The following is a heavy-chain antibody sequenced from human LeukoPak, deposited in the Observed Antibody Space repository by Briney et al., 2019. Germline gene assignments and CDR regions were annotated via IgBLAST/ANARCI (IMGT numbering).Heavy chain of an antibody. V-gene: IGHV4-39*07. CDR1: GGSISSSSYY. D-gene: IGHD6-19*01. Sequence: PSETLSLTCTVSGGSISSSSYYWGWIRQPPGKGLEWVGSIYYSGSTYYNPSLKSRVTISVDMSKNQFSLKLSSVTAADTAVYYCARDQGNVDSSGWYLVGNAFDIWGQGTMVTVSS. CDR3: ARDQGNVDSSGWYLVGNAFDI. CDR2: IYYSGST. J-gene: IGHJ3*02.